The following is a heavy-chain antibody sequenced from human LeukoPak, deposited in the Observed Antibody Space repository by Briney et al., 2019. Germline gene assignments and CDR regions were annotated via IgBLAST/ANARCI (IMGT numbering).Heavy chain of an antibody. Sequence: ASVKVSCKASGYAFSNYAISWVRQAPGQGLEWMGWISAYNGNTNYAPKLQGGVTMTTDTSTSAAYMELRSLRSDDTAVYFCATAWGEDIAARPYYFDYWGQGSLVTVSS. J-gene: IGHJ4*02. V-gene: IGHV1-18*01. CDR2: ISAYNGNT. D-gene: IGHD6-6*01. CDR1: GYAFSNYA. CDR3: ATAWGEDIAARPYYFDY.